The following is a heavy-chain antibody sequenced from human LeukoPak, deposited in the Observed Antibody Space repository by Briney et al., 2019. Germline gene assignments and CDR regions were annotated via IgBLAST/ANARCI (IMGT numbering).Heavy chain of an antibody. CDR3: AKHHGLYLFAY. CDR1: GASISSCY. J-gene: IGHJ4*02. Sequence: SETLSLTCTVSGASISSCYWYWIRQPPGKGLEWIGYISYSGSTNYNPSLKSRVTISADTSKNQVSLTLSSVTAADTAVYYCAKHHGLYLFAYWGQGTLVTVSS. CDR2: ISYSGST. D-gene: IGHD2-8*01. V-gene: IGHV4-59*08.